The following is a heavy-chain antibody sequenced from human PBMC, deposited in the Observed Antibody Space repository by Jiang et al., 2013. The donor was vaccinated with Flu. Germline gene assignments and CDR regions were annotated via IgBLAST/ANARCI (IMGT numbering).Heavy chain of an antibody. CDR1: GYTFTTYA. V-gene: IGHV1-3*01. D-gene: IGHD2-15*01. CDR3: AGSGYCSGGSCHFYFDY. J-gene: IGHJ4*02. Sequence: GAEVKKPGASVKVSCKASGYTFTTYAIHWVRQAPGQRPEWMGWINAGSDNTRYSQDFQGRVTITRDTSASTAYMEVSSLRSEDTAVYYCAGSGYCSGGSCHFYFDYWGQGTLVTVSS. CDR2: INAGSDNT.